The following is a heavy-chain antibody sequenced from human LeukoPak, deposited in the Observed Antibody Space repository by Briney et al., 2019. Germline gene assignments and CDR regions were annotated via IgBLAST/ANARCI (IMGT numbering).Heavy chain of an antibody. J-gene: IGHJ4*02. D-gene: IGHD2-21*02. Sequence: SETLSLTCAVSGGSISSGGYSWSWIRQPPGKGLEWIGYIYHSGSTYYNPSLKSRVTISVDRSKNQFSLKLSSVTAADTAVYCCAREVVTARIFDYWGQGTLVTVSS. V-gene: IGHV4-30-2*01. CDR2: IYHSGST. CDR3: AREVVTARIFDY. CDR1: GGSISSGGYS.